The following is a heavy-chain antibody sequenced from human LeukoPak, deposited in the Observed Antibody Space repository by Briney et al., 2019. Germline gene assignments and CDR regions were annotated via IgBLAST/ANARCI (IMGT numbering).Heavy chain of an antibody. CDR2: ISYSGSA. J-gene: IGHJ3*02. Sequence: SETLSLTCTVSGGSISSYYWSWIRQPPGKGLEGSGYISYSGSANYNPSLKSRVTISVDTSKKQFSLEVSSVTAADTAVYYCARQRTPYSAFDIWGQGTMVTVSS. D-gene: IGHD2-21*01. CDR3: ARQRTPYSAFDI. V-gene: IGHV4-59*08. CDR1: GGSISSYY.